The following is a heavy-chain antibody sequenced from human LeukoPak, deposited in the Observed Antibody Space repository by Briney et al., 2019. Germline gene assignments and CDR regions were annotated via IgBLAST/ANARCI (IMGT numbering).Heavy chain of an antibody. D-gene: IGHD3-22*01. CDR3: TKNFDRSGYHPNY. CDR1: GFTFSSYA. J-gene: IGHJ4*02. Sequence: GGSLSLSCAASGFTFSSYAMNWVRQAPEKGLEWVSGISGSGASTYYADSVKGRFTISRDNSKNTLYLQMNSLRAEDTAVYYCTKNFDRSGYHPNYWGQGTLVTVSS. CDR2: ISGSGAST. V-gene: IGHV3-23*01.